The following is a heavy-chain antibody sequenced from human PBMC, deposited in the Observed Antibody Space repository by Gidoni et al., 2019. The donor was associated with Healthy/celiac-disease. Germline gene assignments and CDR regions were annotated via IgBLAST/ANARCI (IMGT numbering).Heavy chain of an antibody. Sequence: QVQLVQSGAEVKTPGSSVQVSCKASGGTFSSYAISWVRQAPGQGLEWMGGIIPIFGTANYAQKFQGRVTITADESTSTAYMELSSLRSEDTAVYYCAGPYYYDSSGYYAAFDIWGQGTMVTVSS. D-gene: IGHD3-22*01. CDR2: IIPIFGTA. CDR3: AGPYYYDSSGYYAAFDI. J-gene: IGHJ3*02. V-gene: IGHV1-69*01. CDR1: GGTFSSYA.